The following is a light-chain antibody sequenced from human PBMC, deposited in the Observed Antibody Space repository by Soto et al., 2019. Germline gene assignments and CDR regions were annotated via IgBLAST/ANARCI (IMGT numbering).Light chain of an antibody. CDR2: DAS. V-gene: IGKV3-15*01. J-gene: IGKJ1*01. Sequence: EKVMTQSPATLSVSPGGRATLSCRASQSVGSTLAWYQQKPGQPPRLLIYDASTRATGIPARFSGSGSGTEFTLTISSLQSEDFAVYYCQQYNTWPRTVGQGTKVDIK. CDR3: QQYNTWPRT. CDR1: QSVGST.